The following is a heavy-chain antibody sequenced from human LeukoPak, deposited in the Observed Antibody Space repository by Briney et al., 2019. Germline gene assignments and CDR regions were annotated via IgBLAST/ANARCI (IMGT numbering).Heavy chain of an antibody. Sequence: SETLSLTCAVYGGSFSGYYWSWIRQPPGKGLEWIGYIYYSGSTNYNPSLKSRVTISVDTSKNQFSLKLSSVTAADTAVYYCARSPIVVVPAAYFDYWGQGTLVTVSS. CDR3: ARSPIVVVPAAYFDY. J-gene: IGHJ4*02. CDR1: GGSFSGYY. V-gene: IGHV4-59*01. D-gene: IGHD2-2*01. CDR2: IYYSGST.